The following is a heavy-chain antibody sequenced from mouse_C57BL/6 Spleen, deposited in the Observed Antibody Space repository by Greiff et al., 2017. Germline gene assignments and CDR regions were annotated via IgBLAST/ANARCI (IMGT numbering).Heavy chain of an antibody. CDR1: GYTFTSYW. CDR2: IYPGSGST. V-gene: IGHV1-55*01. D-gene: IGHD4-1*01. CDR3: ARSWDWDDFDD. J-gene: IGHJ2*01. Sequence: QVQLQQPGAELVKPGASVKMSCKASGYTFTSYWITWVKQRPGQGLEWIGDIYPGSGSTNNNEKFKSKATLTVEPSTSTANMQLSSLTSEDSAVYYCARSWDWDDFDDWGQGTTLTVSS.